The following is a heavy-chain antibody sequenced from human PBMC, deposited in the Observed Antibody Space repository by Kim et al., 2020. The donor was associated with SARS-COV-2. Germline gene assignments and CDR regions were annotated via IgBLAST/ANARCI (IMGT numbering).Heavy chain of an antibody. J-gene: IGHJ5*02. D-gene: IGHD3-10*01. CDR2: ISYDGSNK. CDR3: ARDRSGSYFGGFDP. V-gene: IGHV3-30*04. CDR1: GFTFSSYA. Sequence: GGSLRLSCAASGFTFSSYAMHWVRQAPGKGLEWVAVISYDGSNKYYADSVKGRFTISRDNSKNTLYLQMNSLRAEDTAVYYCARDRSGSYFGGFDPWGPGTLVTFSS.